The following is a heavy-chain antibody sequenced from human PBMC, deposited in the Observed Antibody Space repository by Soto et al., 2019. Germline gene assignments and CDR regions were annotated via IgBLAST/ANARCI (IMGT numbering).Heavy chain of an antibody. CDR1: EFIFNTHW. Sequence: GGSLRLSCVASEFIFNTHWMSWVRQAPGKGLEWVASINQDGSAKKYGKSVEGRFTISRDNDKNSLYLQMNNLSADDTAVYYCAKARGYIHDGVDIWGQGTTVTVSS. J-gene: IGHJ6*02. D-gene: IGHD5-18*01. CDR2: INQDGSAK. V-gene: IGHV3-7*03. CDR3: AKARGYIHDGVDI.